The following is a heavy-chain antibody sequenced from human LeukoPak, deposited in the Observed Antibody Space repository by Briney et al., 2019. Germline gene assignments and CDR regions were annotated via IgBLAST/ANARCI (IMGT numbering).Heavy chain of an antibody. CDR2: IKQDGSEK. V-gene: IGHV3-7*01. Sequence: PGGSLRLSCAASGFTFSSYRMSWVRPAPGQGQALEANIKQDGSEKYYVDSVEGRFTISRDNAKNSLYLQMNSLRAEDTAVYYCARDLAGPPQEAFDIWGQGTMVTVSS. CDR3: ARDLAGPPQEAFDI. CDR1: GFTFSSYR. J-gene: IGHJ3*02.